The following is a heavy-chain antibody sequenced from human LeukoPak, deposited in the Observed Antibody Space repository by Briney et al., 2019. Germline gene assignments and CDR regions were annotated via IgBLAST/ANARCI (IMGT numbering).Heavy chain of an antibody. Sequence: GGSLRLSCAASGFTFSTYWMSWVRQAPGKGLEWVAHIKQDGSEKYYLDSVKGRFTISRDNAKNSLYLQMNSLRVEDTAVYYCGGIPNWNRLASAFDIWGQGTMVTVSS. CDR3: GGIPNWNRLASAFDI. CDR1: GFTFSTYW. CDR2: IKQDGSEK. D-gene: IGHD1-1*01. V-gene: IGHV3-7*01. J-gene: IGHJ3*02.